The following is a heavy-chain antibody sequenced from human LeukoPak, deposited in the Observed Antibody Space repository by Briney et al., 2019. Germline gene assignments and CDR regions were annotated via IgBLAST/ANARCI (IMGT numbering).Heavy chain of an antibody. CDR3: GGAYYYGSGSRDEGYYYYGMDV. Sequence: GASVKVSCKASGGTFSSYAISWVRQAPGQGLEWMGGIIPIFGTPNYAQKFQGRVTITADESTSTAYMELSSLRSEDTAVYYCGGAYYYGSGSRDEGYYYYGMDVWGQGTTVTVSS. V-gene: IGHV1-69*13. J-gene: IGHJ6*02. CDR2: IIPIFGTP. CDR1: GGTFSSYA. D-gene: IGHD3-10*01.